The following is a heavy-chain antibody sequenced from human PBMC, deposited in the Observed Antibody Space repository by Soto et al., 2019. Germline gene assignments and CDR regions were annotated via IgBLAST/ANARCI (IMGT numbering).Heavy chain of an antibody. Sequence: PGGSLRLSCAASGFTFGDYGMHWVRQTPGKGLEWVSGISWNSGDIYYADSVKSRFTISRDNAKKSLYLQMNSLRTGDTALYYCVKDNDLDRDGPSDYWGQGILVTVSS. CDR2: ISWNSGDI. CDR3: VKDNDLDRDGPSDY. D-gene: IGHD1-1*01. CDR1: GFTFGDYG. V-gene: IGHV3-9*01. J-gene: IGHJ4*02.